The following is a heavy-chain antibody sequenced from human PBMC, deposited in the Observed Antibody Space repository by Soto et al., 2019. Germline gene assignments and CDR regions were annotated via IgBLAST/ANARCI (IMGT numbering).Heavy chain of an antibody. CDR3: AREGLAARLSH. D-gene: IGHD6-6*01. J-gene: IGHJ4*02. CDR2: TIPIFGTA. V-gene: IGHV1-69*13. Sequence: ASVKVSCKASGGTFSSYAISWVRQAPGQGLEWMGGTIPIFGTANYAQKFQGRVTITADQSTSPAYLDLRSLRSEDTAVYYCAREGLAARLSHWGQGPMVIVS. CDR1: GGTFSSYA.